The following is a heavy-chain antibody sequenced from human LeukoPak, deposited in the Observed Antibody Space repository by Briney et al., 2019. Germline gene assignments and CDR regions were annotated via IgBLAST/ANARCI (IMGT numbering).Heavy chain of an antibody. CDR2: ISAYNGNT. V-gene: IGHV1-18*04. Sequence: AAVKVSCKASGYTFTGYGISWVRQAPGHGLEWMGWISAYNGNTHYAQKLQGRVTMTTDTSTSTAYMELRSLGSDGTAMYYCARDDPDTAMVNWGQGTLVTVSS. CDR3: ARDDPDTAMVN. J-gene: IGHJ4*02. CDR1: GYTFTGYG. D-gene: IGHD5-18*01.